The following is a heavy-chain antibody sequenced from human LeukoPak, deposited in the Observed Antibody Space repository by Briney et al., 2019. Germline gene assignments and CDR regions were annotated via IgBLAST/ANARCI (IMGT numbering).Heavy chain of an antibody. V-gene: IGHV3-74*01. D-gene: IGHD6-13*01. Sequence: GGSLRLSCAASGFTFSRYWMYWVRQAPGKGLVWVSRINSDGSSTTYAESVKGRFTISRDNAKNTLYLQMNSLRAEDTAVYYCARVTSSRGAIDIWGQGTMVTVSS. CDR3: ARVTSSRGAIDI. J-gene: IGHJ3*02. CDR1: GFTFSRYW. CDR2: INSDGSST.